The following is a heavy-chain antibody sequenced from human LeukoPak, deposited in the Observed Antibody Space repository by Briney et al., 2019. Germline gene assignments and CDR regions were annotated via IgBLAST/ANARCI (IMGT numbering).Heavy chain of an antibody. Sequence: GASVKVSFKASGYTFTSYGITWVRQAPGQGLEWMGWISAYNGNTNYSQKLQGRVTMTTDTSTSTAYMELRSLRSDDTAVYYCARAGSSVEEDYYYYGMDVWGQGTTVSVSS. CDR2: ISAYNGNT. CDR1: GYTFTSYG. V-gene: IGHV1-18*01. CDR3: ARAGSSVEEDYYYYGMDV. D-gene: IGHD6-19*01. J-gene: IGHJ6*02.